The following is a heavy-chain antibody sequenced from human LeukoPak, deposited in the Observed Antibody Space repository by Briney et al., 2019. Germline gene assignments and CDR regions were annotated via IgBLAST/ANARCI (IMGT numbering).Heavy chain of an antibody. V-gene: IGHV3-23*01. CDR3: ARADRYGTTWYGRVDY. J-gene: IGHJ4*02. D-gene: IGHD6-13*01. Sequence: PGGSLRLSCAASGFTFSSYAMSWVRQAPGKGLEWVSAISFGAGSTYYADSVKGRFTISRDNSKNTLYLQMNTLRAEDTAVYYCARADRYGTTWYGRVDYWGQGTLVTVSS. CDR2: ISFGAGST. CDR1: GFTFSSYA.